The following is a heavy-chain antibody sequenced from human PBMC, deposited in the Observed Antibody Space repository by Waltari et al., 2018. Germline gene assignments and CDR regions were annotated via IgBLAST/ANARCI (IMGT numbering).Heavy chain of an antibody. J-gene: IGHJ4*02. CDR1: VYTYPSYY. Sequence: QVPLVHSGAAAGEPGACVNVSSQPSVYTYPSYYIFWLRRASGQGLEWMGWIDPNTGGTRYGQKIQGRATMTRDTSTRTAYMELSGLRSDDTAVYYCARDLRDFLLIPPSLPDALYFDYWGQGTLVTVSS. CDR2: IDPNTGGT. D-gene: IGHD2-2*01. V-gene: IGHV1-2*02. CDR3: ARDLRDFLLIPPSLPDALYFDY.